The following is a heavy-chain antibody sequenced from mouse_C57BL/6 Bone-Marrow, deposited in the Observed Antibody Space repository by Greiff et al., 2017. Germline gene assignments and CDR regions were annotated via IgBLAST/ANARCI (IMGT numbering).Heavy chain of an antibody. J-gene: IGHJ3*01. Sequence: VQLQQSGPELVKPGASVKISCKASGYAFSSSWMNWVKQRPGKGLEWIGRIYPGDGDTNYNGKFKGKATLTADKSYSTAYMQLSSLTSEDSAVYFCARGGVTTGFAYWGQGTLVTVSA. CDR3: ARGGVTTGFAY. D-gene: IGHD2-1*01. CDR1: GYAFSSSW. V-gene: IGHV1-82*01. CDR2: IYPGDGDT.